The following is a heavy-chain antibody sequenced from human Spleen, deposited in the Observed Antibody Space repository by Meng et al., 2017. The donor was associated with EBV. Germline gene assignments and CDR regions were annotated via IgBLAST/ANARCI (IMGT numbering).Heavy chain of an antibody. Sequence: EVLLVCPRGALVQPGGYWKLSCVVSGLTFSTFCMHWVRQVPGKGLVWIARINENGGITTYADSVKGRFTISRDNSRNTLFLQMNSLRAEDTAVYFCSRDLAGPFDDWGQGTLVTVSS. CDR2: INENGGIT. V-gene: IGHV3-74*01. J-gene: IGHJ4*02. CDR3: SRDLAGPFDD. D-gene: IGHD2-15*01. CDR1: GLTFSTFC.